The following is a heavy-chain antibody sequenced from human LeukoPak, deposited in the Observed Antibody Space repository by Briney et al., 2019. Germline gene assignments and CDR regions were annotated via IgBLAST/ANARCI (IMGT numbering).Heavy chain of an antibody. V-gene: IGHV4-61*08. CDR1: GASISSGGYY. CDR2: IYYSGST. CDR3: ARLKGSGKWFDP. Sequence: PSETLSLTCTVSGASISSGGYYWSWIRQHPGKGLEWIGYIYYSGSTNYNPSLKSRVTISVDTSKNQFSLKLSSVTAADTAVYYCARLKGSGKWFDPWGQGTLVTVSS. D-gene: IGHD3-10*01. J-gene: IGHJ5*02.